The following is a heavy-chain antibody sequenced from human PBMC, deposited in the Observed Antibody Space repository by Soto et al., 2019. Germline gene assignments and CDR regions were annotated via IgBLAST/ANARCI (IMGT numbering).Heavy chain of an antibody. CDR2: ISYDGSNK. CDR1: GFTFSSYG. V-gene: IGHV3-30*18. J-gene: IGHJ4*02. Sequence: PGGSLKLSCAASGFTFSSYGMHWVRQAPGKGLEWVAVISYDGSNKYYADSVKGRFTISRDNSKNTLYLQMNSLRAEDTAVYYCAKDPERSSWYGYFDYWGQGTLVTVSS. D-gene: IGHD6-13*01. CDR3: AKDPERSSWYGYFDY.